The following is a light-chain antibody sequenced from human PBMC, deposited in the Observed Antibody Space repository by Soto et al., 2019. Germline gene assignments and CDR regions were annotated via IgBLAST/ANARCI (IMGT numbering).Light chain of an antibody. CDR1: QSVSSY. CDR2: DAS. J-gene: IGKJ1*01. V-gene: IGKV3-11*01. CDR3: QQRRT. Sequence: EIVLTQSPATLSLSPGERATLSCRASQSVSSYLAWYQQKPGQAPRLLIYDASNRATGIPARFSGSGSGTGFPLTISSLEPEDFAFYYCQQRRTFGQGTKVEI.